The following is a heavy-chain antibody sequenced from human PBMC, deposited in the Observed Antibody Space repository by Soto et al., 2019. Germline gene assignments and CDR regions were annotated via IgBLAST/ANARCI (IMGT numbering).Heavy chain of an antibody. D-gene: IGHD3-22*01. Sequence: WWSLRLCCAASGFTFSTYWMSWFRQAPGKGLEWVANIKEDGSEKYYVDSVEGRFTISRDNAKNSLYLQMTSLRAEDTALYYCARGWGYFDSSGFPYLYAMDVWGQGTTVTVSS. CDR3: ARGWGYFDSSGFPYLYAMDV. CDR1: GFTFSTYW. J-gene: IGHJ6*02. CDR2: IKEDGSEK. V-gene: IGHV3-7*01.